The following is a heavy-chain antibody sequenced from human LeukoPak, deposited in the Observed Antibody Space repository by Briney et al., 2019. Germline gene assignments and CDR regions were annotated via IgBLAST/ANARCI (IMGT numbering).Heavy chain of an antibody. J-gene: IGHJ6*03. V-gene: IGHV3-11*04. CDR3: ARDPYNGNYGNYYYYYMDV. CDR2: ISSSGSTI. Sequence: GGSLRLSCAASGFTFSDYYMSWIRQAPGKGLEWVSYISSSGSTIYYADSVKGRFTISRDNAKNSLYLQMNSLGPEDTAVYYCARDPYNGNYGNYYYYYMDVWGKGTTVTISS. D-gene: IGHD1-26*01. CDR1: GFTFSDYY.